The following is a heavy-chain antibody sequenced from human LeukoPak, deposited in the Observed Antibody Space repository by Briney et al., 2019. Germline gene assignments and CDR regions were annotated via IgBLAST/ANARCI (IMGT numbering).Heavy chain of an antibody. J-gene: IGHJ4*02. Sequence: PSETLSLTCAVYGGSFSGYYWSWIRQPPGKGLEWIGEINHSGSTNYNPSLKSRVTISVDTSKNQFSLKLSPVTAADTAVYYCARARIRGATIFDYWGQGALVTVSS. CDR1: GGSFSGYY. V-gene: IGHV4-34*01. D-gene: IGHD1-26*01. CDR3: ARARIRGATIFDY. CDR2: INHSGST.